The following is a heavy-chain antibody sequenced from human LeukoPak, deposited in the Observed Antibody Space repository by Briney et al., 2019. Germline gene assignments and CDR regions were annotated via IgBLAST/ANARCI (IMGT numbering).Heavy chain of an antibody. J-gene: IGHJ4*02. CDR3: ARDSWNYDSSGYPNY. D-gene: IGHD3-22*01. Sequence: GGSLRLSCAPSVFTLSTYWISWVRQAPGKGLEGVANIKQDGREKYYVDSVKGRLTIARDNAKNSLYLQMNSLTAEDTAVYYCARDSWNYDSSGYPNYWGQGNLVTVSS. CDR2: IKQDGREK. CDR1: VFTLSTYW. V-gene: IGHV3-7*04.